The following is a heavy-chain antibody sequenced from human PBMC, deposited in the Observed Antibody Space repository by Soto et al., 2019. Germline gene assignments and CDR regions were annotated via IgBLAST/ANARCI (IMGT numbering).Heavy chain of an antibody. D-gene: IGHD5-18*01. V-gene: IGHV3-23*01. CDR2: ISGSGGST. CDR3: AKDQAKGWTSSYGYSSVGY. J-gene: IGHJ4*02. CDR1: GFTFSSYA. Sequence: GGSLRLSCAASGFTFSSYAMSWVRQAPGKGLEWVSAISGSGGSTYYADSVKGRFTITRDNSKNTLYLQMNSRRAEDTAVYYCAKDQAKGWTSSYGYSSVGYWGQGTLVTVSS.